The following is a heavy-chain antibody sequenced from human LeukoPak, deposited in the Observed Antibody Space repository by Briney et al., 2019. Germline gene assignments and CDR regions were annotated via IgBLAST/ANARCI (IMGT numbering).Heavy chain of an antibody. D-gene: IGHD6-19*01. CDR3: ARGRYSSGLDRFSDY. V-gene: IGHV1-2*02. CDR2: INPYSGST. J-gene: IGHJ4*02. CDR1: GYIFRDYY. Sequence: ASVQVTCQATGYIFRDYYMHWVRPAAGQGLEWMGWINPYSGSTNYAQEYQGRVTMTRDTSIITAYMEPSRRRSDDTAVYYCARGRYSSGLDRFSDYRSQGSLASVSA.